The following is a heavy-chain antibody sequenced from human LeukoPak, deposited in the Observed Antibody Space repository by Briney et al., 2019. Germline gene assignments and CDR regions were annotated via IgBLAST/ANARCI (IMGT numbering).Heavy chain of an antibody. J-gene: IGHJ4*02. CDR2: TSSDLNVK. V-gene: IGHV3-30-3*01. D-gene: IGHD3-10*01. CDR3: AREGYYGSGSPPSLYFDY. CDR1: GFTFRNYV. Sequence: GSLRLSCAASGFTFRNYVVHWVRQAPGKGLEWVAVTSSDLNVKLYADSVKGRFTISRDNSRSTLYLQMNSLRPEDTAIYYCAREGYYGSGSPPSLYFDYWGQGTLVTVSS.